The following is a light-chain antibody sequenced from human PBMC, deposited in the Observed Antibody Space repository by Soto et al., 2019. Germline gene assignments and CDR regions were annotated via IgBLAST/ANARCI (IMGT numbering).Light chain of an antibody. CDR1: QSVNSS. CDR3: QQYNNWPPWT. V-gene: IGKV3-15*01. CDR2: GAS. J-gene: IGKJ1*01. Sequence: EIWMTQSPATLSVSPGERATISCRASQSVNSSLAWYQQKPGQAPRLLIYGASTMATGIPARFSGSGSGTEFTLTISSLQSEDFAVYYCQQYNNWPPWTFGQGTKVDIK.